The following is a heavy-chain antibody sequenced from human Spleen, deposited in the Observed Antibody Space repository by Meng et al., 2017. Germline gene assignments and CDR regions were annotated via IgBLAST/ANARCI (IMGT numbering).Heavy chain of an antibody. Sequence: GESLKISCVASGLTFNTYGMSWVRQAPGKGLEWVSSISSSSSYIYYADSVKGRFTISRDNAKNSLYLQMNSLRAEDTAVYYCARDRYSSSWYLRYYYYGMDVWGQGTTVTVSS. J-gene: IGHJ6*02. D-gene: IGHD6-13*01. CDR1: GLTFNTYG. CDR3: ARDRYSSSWYLRYYYYGMDV. CDR2: ISSSSSYI. V-gene: IGHV3-21*01.